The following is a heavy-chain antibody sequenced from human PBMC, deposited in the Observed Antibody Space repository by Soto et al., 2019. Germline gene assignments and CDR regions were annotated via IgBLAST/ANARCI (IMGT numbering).Heavy chain of an antibody. CDR2: ISGSGGVT. CDR1: GFTFSDHY. Sequence: GGSLRLSCAASGFTFSDHYMDWVRQAPGKGLEWVSLISGSGGVTYYADSVKGRFTILRGNSKNTVYLQMNSLRAEDTAVYYCANDGRAVLRARYVHFHYWGQGIPLTVSS. V-gene: IGHV3-23*01. D-gene: IGHD3-10*01. CDR3: ANDGRAVLRARYVHFHY. J-gene: IGHJ4*02.